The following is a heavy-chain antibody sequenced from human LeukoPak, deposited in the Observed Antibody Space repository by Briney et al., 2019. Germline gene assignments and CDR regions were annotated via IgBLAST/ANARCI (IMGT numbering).Heavy chain of an antibody. CDR1: GFTFNSYG. J-gene: IGHJ4*02. CDR2: IWYDGSNK. CDR3: ARARTTRGFDY. D-gene: IGHD4-17*01. V-gene: IGHV3-33*01. Sequence: PGRSLRLSCAASGFTFNSYGIHWVRQAPGKGLEWVAFIWYDGSNKYYADSAKGRFTISRDNSKNTLYLQMNSLRAEDTAVYYCARARTTRGFDYWGQGTLVTVSS.